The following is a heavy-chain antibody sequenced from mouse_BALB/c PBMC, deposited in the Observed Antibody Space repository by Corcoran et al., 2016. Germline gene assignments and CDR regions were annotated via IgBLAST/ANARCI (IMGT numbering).Heavy chain of an antibody. J-gene: IGHJ3*01. V-gene: IGHV1-18*01. D-gene: IGHD2-1*01. CDR3: ARCDYGNYGFAY. CDR1: GYTFTEYT. Sequence: EVQLQQSGPELVKPGASVKISCKTSGYTFTEYTMHWVKQSHGKSLEWMGGINPNNGGTSYNQKFKGKATLTVDKSSSTAYMEIRSLTSEDSAVYYCARCDYGNYGFAYWGQGTLVTVSA. CDR2: INPNNGGT.